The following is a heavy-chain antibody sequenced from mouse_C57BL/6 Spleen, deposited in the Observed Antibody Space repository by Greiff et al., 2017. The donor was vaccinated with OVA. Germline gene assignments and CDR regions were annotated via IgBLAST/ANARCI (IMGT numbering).Heavy chain of an antibody. V-gene: IGHV1-4*01. J-gene: IGHJ4*01. CDR3: AREEDGYDVDYAMDY. Sequence: QVQLQQSGAELARPGASVKISCTASGYPFPSSPLHWVQQRPGQGLEWLGYLNPSGGYTTYNQKFKDKATLTADKSSSTADMQLSSLTSEDSAVYYCAREEDGYDVDYAMDYWGQGTSVTVSS. D-gene: IGHD2-2*01. CDR1: GYPFPSSP. CDR2: LNPSGGYT.